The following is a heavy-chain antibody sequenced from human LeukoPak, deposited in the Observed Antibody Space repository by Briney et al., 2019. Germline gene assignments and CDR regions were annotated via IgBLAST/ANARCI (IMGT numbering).Heavy chain of an antibody. V-gene: IGHV3-9*01. J-gene: IGHJ6*02. Sequence: SLRLSCAASGFTFDDYAMHWIRQAPGKGLEWVSGINWNGGKIGCADSVKGRFTISRDNVKNVLYLQMTSLRPEDTALYYCAKDLSSAITSALVLDVWGQGTTVIVSS. D-gene: IGHD3-22*01. CDR3: AKDLSSAITSALVLDV. CDR2: INWNGGKI. CDR1: GFTFDDYA.